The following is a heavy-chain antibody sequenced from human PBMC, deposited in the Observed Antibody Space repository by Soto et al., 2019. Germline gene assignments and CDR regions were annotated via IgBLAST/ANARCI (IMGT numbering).Heavy chain of an antibody. Sequence: GESLKISCKGSGYSFTSYWIGWVRQMPVKGLEWMGIIYPGDSDTRYSPSFQGQVTISADKSISTAYLQWSSLKASDTAMYYCARPPRFLDGYYYGMDVWGQGTTVTVSS. D-gene: IGHD3-3*01. J-gene: IGHJ6*02. V-gene: IGHV5-51*01. CDR3: ARPPRFLDGYYYGMDV. CDR1: GYSFTSYW. CDR2: IYPGDSDT.